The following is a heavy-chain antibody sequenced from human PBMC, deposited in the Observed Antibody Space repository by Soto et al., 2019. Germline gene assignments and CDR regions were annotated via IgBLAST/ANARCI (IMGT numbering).Heavy chain of an antibody. CDR2: ISGSGGST. CDR3: AKGLRDMDV. V-gene: IGHV3-23*01. D-gene: IGHD5-12*01. Sequence: VQLLESGGGLVQPGGSLRLSCAVSGLTLSTYAMSTYAMTWVRQAPGKGLEWVSSISGSGGSTYSADSVKGRFTISRDNSKNTLYLQLNSLRAEDTAVYYCAKGLRDMDVWGQGTTVTVSS. J-gene: IGHJ6*02. CDR1: GLTLSTYAMSTYA.